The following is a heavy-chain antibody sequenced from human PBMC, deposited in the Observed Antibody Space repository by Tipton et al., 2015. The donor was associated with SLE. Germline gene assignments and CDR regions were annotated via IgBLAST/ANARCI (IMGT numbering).Heavy chain of an antibody. CDR3: AKGKRTIYDHDAFDM. D-gene: IGHD3-3*01. CDR1: GFTFSSYS. V-gene: IGHV3-23*01. J-gene: IGHJ3*02. Sequence: SLRLSCAASGFTFSSYSMNWVRQPPGKGLEWVSTIRNGGGKSDGKTYYAESVRGRFTISRDTSKNTIYLQMDSLRAEDTALYYCAKGKRTIYDHDAFDMWGQGTVVTVSS. CDR2: IRNGGGKSDGKT.